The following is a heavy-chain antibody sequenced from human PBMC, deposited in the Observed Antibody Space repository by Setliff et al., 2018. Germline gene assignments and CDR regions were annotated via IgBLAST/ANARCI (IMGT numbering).Heavy chain of an antibody. CDR1: GASIGSGSHY. CDR3: AREYVVISFVRNTHSHYGMDV. CDR2: IYTSGTT. D-gene: IGHD2-21*01. Sequence: SLTCTVSGASIGSGSHYWSWIRQPAGRGLEWIGRIYTSGTTNYSPSLKSRVSISSDTSKNVISLKLNSVTAADTAVYFCAREYVVISFVRNTHSHYGMDVWGQGTTVTV. J-gene: IGHJ6*02. V-gene: IGHV4-61*02.